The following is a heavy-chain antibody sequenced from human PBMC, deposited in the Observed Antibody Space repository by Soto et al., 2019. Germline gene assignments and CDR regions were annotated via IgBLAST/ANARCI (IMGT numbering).Heavy chain of an antibody. Sequence: QVQLVESGGGLVKPGGTLRLSCAASGFTFSDYYMTWFRQAPGKGLEWVSYISSTSAYTDYADSLKGRFTIPRDNANNRLHLQLSSLRDADTADFFSARDPSRRAPPDYWGQGTLVTVSS. D-gene: IGHD6-6*01. CDR3: ARDPSRRAPPDY. CDR1: GFTFSDYY. V-gene: IGHV3-11*05. CDR2: ISSTSAYT. J-gene: IGHJ4*02.